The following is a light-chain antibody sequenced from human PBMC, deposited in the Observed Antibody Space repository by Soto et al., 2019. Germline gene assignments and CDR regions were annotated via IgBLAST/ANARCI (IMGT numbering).Light chain of an antibody. J-gene: IGKJ5*01. CDR3: QQANSFPIT. V-gene: IGKV1-39*01. Sequence: DIQMTQSPSSLSASVGDRVTITCRASQTISNYLNWYQQKPGKAPRLLIYEATNLQSGVPPRFSGSGSGTDFTLTISSLQPEDFATYFCQQANSFPITFGQGTRLEI. CDR1: QTISNY. CDR2: EAT.